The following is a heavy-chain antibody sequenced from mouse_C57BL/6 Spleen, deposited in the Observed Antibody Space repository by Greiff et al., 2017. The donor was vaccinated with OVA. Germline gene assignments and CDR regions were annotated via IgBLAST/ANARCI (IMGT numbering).Heavy chain of an antibody. CDR3: ARGIYYDYWYFDV. Sequence: QVQLQQPGTELVKPGASVKLSCKASGYTFTSYWMHWVKQRPGPGLEWIGNINPSNGGTNYNEKFKSKSTLTVDKSSSTAYMQLSSLTSEDSAVYYCARGIYYDYWYFDVWGTGTTVTVSS. D-gene: IGHD2-4*01. J-gene: IGHJ1*03. V-gene: IGHV1-53*01. CDR2: INPSNGGT. CDR1: GYTFTSYW.